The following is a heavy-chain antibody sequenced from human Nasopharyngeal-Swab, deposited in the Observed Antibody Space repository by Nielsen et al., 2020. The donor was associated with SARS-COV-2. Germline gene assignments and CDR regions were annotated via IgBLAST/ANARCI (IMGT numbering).Heavy chain of an antibody. Sequence: ASVKVSCKASGYTFTSYGISWVRQAPGQGLEWMGWISAYNGNTNYAQKLQGRVTMTTDTSTSTAYMALRSLRSDDTAVYYCARLAICGGDCYPFDYWGQGTLVTVSS. CDR3: ARLAICGGDCYPFDY. CDR2: ISAYNGNT. D-gene: IGHD2-21*02. CDR1: GYTFTSYG. J-gene: IGHJ4*02. V-gene: IGHV1-18*01.